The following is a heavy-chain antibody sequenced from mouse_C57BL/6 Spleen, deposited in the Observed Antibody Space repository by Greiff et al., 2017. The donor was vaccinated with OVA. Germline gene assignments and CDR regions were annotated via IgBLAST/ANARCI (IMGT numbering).Heavy chain of an antibody. J-gene: IGHJ2*01. CDR3: AGTYGYDDY. CDR1: GYSFTGYY. Sequence: VQLQQSGPELVKPGASVKISCKASGYSFTGYYMNWVKQSPEQSLEWIGEINPSTGGTTYNQKFKAKATLTVDKSSSTAYMQLKSLTSEDSAVYDCAGTYGYDDYWGQGTTLTVSS. V-gene: IGHV1-42*01. D-gene: IGHD2-2*01. CDR2: INPSTGGT.